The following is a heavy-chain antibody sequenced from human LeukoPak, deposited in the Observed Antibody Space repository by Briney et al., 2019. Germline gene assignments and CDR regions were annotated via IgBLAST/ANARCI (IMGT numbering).Heavy chain of an antibody. V-gene: IGHV3-23*01. Sequence: GGSLRLSCAASGFVFSSQDMGWVRQAPGKGLEWVSAISDGGSRTYYADSVKGRFTISRDSAKNTLYLQMNSLRAEDTAVYYCARPPYSSGSFDLWGRGTLVTVSS. D-gene: IGHD6-19*01. J-gene: IGHJ2*01. CDR1: GFVFSSQD. CDR2: ISDGGSRT. CDR3: ARPPYSSGSFDL.